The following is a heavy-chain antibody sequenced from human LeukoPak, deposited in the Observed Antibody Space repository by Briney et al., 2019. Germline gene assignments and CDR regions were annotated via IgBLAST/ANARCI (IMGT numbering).Heavy chain of an antibody. CDR2: IIPILGTP. D-gene: IGHD3-10*01. CDR3: ASYYN. J-gene: IGHJ4*02. Sequence: ASVKVSCKASGGTVSSYAIIWVRQAPGQGLEWMGGIIPILGTPNYAQRFQGRVTITADKSTTTAYMELSSLRSEDSAVYYCASYYNWGQGTLVTVSS. CDR1: GGTVSSYA. V-gene: IGHV1-69*10.